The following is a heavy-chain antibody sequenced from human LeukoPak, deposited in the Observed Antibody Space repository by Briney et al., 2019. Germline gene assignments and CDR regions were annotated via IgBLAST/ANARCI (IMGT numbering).Heavy chain of an antibody. Sequence: GPLRLPCAASGFPFRSYSMNWARQAPGKGLEWVSSISSSSSYIYYADSVKGRFTISRDNAKNSLYLQMNSLRAEDTAVYYCAGGPSYYYGMDVWGQGTTVTVSS. CDR1: GFPFRSYS. J-gene: IGHJ6*02. CDR3: AGGPSYYYGMDV. CDR2: ISSSSSYI. V-gene: IGHV3-21*01.